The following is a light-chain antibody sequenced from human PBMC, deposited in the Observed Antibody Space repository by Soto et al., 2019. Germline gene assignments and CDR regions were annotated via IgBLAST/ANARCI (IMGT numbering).Light chain of an antibody. Sequence: DTVLTQSPCTLSWSSGEPATLTCGASHRCSSNFLAWYQQKPGQAPTLLTYDADTRATGIPDRFSGSGFGTHFTLTISSLEPEDFAMYYCQQSASSVTFGQGTRLEIK. CDR2: DAD. CDR1: HRCSSNF. J-gene: IGKJ5*01. V-gene: IGKV3-20*01. CDR3: QQSASSVT.